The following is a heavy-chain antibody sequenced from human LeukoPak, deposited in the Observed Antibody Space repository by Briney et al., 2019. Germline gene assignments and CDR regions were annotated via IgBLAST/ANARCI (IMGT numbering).Heavy chain of an antibody. CDR1: GFTFSSYA. CDR3: AKDLEGYHAYMDV. J-gene: IGHJ6*03. Sequence: PGGSLRLSCAASGFTFSSYAMSWVRQAPGKWLEWVSVISGSGGNTYYAGSVKGRFTFSRDNSKNTLYLQMNSLRAEDTAVYYCAKDLEGYHAYMDVWGKGTTVTVSS. D-gene: IGHD5-18*01. CDR2: ISGSGGNT. V-gene: IGHV3-23*01.